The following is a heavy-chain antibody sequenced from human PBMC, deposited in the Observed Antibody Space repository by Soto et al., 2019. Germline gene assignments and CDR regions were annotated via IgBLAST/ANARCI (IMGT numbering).Heavy chain of an antibody. CDR1: GGSISSYY. D-gene: IGHD2-2*01. V-gene: IGHV4-59*01. CDR3: ATGECSSTSCYGGFDY. J-gene: IGHJ4*02. Sequence: SETLSLTCTVSGGSISSYYWSWIRQPPGKGLEWIGYIYYSGSTNYNPSLKSRVTISVDTSKNQFSLKLSSVTAADTAVYYCATGECSSTSCYGGFDYWGQGTLVTVSS. CDR2: IYYSGST.